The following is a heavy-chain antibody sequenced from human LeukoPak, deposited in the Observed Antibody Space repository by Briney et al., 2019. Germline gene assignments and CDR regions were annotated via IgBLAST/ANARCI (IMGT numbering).Heavy chain of an antibody. Sequence: SETLSLTCAVYGGSFSGYYWSWIRQPPGKGLEWIGEINHSGSTNYNPSLKSRVTISVDTSKNQFSLKLSSVTAADTAVYYCAKTRGIQLWLRSWWFDPWGQGTLVTVSS. CDR3: AKTRGIQLWLRSWWFDP. J-gene: IGHJ5*02. V-gene: IGHV4-34*01. CDR2: INHSGST. D-gene: IGHD5-18*01. CDR1: GGSFSGYY.